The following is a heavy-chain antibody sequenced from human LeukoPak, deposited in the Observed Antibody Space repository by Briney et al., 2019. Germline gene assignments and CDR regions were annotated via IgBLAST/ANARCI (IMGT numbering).Heavy chain of an antibody. V-gene: IGHV4-59*01. D-gene: IGHD3-22*01. CDR2: IYYSGST. CDR1: GGSISSYY. CDR3: ARVDYYDSSGYYFDY. Sequence: SETLSLICTVSGGSISSYYWSWIRQPPGKGLEWIGYIYYSGSTNYNPSLKSRVTISVDTSKNQFSLKLSSVTAADTAVYYCARVDYYDSSGYYFDYWGQGTLVTVSS. J-gene: IGHJ4*02.